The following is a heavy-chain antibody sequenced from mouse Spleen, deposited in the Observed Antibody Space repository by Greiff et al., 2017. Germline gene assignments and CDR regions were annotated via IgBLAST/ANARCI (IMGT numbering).Heavy chain of an antibody. CDR2: INPSNGGT. D-gene: IGHD1-1*01. J-gene: IGHJ1*03. CDR1: GYTFTSYL. V-gene: IGHV1-53*01. CDR3: ARGGYYGSSPWYFDV. Sequence: VKLQQPGTELVKPGASVKLSCKASGYTFTSYLMHWVKQRPGQGLEWIGNINPSNGGTNYNEKFKSKATLTVDKSSSTAYMQLSSLTSEDSAVYYCARGGYYGSSPWYFDVWGTGTTVTVSS.